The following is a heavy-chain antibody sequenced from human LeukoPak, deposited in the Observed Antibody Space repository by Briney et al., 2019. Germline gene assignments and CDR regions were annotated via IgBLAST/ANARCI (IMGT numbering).Heavy chain of an antibody. Sequence: QPGGSLRLSCAASGFTFSSYWMSWVRQAPGKGLEWVANIKQDGSEKYYVDSVKGRFTISRDNAKNSLYLQMNSLRAEDTAVYYCAKMTAYDPDAFDIWGQGTMVTVSS. V-gene: IGHV3-7*01. CDR1: GFTFSSYW. CDR3: AKMTAYDPDAFDI. D-gene: IGHD3-22*01. J-gene: IGHJ3*02. CDR2: IKQDGSEK.